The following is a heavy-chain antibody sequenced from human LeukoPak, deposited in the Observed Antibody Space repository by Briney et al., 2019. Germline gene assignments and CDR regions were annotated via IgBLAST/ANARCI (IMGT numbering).Heavy chain of an antibody. CDR3: ARSYMGYSSGWFFHDAFDI. J-gene: IGHJ3*02. V-gene: IGHV4-39*01. CDR2: IYYSGST. CDR1: GGSISSSSYY. Sequence: PSETLSLTCTVSGGSISSSSYYWGWIRQPPGKGLEWIGSIYYSGSTYYNPSLKSRVTISVDTSKNQFSLKLSSVTAADTAVYYCARSYMGYSSGWFFHDAFDIWGQGTMVTVSS. D-gene: IGHD6-19*01.